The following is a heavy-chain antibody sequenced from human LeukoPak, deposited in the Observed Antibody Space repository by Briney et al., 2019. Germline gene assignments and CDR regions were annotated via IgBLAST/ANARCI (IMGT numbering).Heavy chain of an antibody. CDR2: INHSGST. J-gene: IGHJ4*02. CDR1: GGSFSGYY. Sequence: SETLSLTCAVYGGSFSGYYWSWIRQPPGKGLEWIGEINHSGSTYYNPSLKSRVTISVDTSKNQFSLKLSSVTAADTAVYYCARHPYSSGWPVGYWGQGTLVTVSS. V-gene: IGHV4-34*01. CDR3: ARHPYSSGWPVGY. D-gene: IGHD6-19*01.